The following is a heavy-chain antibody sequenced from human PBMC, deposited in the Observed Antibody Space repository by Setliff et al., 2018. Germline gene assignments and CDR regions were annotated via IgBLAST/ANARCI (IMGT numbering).Heavy chain of an antibody. CDR3: VKDPSVYGADSGSI. Sequence: PGGSLRLSCSASGFTFSRYAMHWVRQAPRKGLESVSAISSTGIPIYYADSVKARFTISRDDAQNTLHLQMSSLRTDDTAVYYCVKDPSVYGADSGSIWGQGTMVTVSS. CDR1: GFTFSRYA. D-gene: IGHD2-21*02. V-gene: IGHV3-64D*09. CDR2: ISSTGIPI. J-gene: IGHJ3*02.